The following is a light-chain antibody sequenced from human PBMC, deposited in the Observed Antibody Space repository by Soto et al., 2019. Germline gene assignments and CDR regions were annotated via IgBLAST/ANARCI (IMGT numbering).Light chain of an antibody. J-gene: IGKJ4*01. CDR2: GAS. CDR3: QQYNNWLT. V-gene: IGKV3-15*01. CDR1: QSVSSN. Sequence: EIVMTQSPATLSVSPGERATLSCRASQSVSSNLAWYQQKPGQAPRLLIFGASTRATGIPARFSGSGSGTEFTLTASSLQSEDFALYYCQQYNNWLTFGGGTKVEIK.